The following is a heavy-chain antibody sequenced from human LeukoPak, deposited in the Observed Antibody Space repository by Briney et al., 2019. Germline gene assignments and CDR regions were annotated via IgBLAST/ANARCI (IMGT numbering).Heavy chain of an antibody. CDR3: ARRWLRRGIDY. CDR1: GFTFSSYE. CDR2: ISSSGSTI. V-gene: IGHV3-48*03. Sequence: GGSLRLSCAASGFTFSSYEMNWVRQAPGKGLEWVSYISSSGSTIYYADSVKGRFTISRDNAKNSLYLQMNSLRAEDTAVYYCARRWLRRGIDYRGQGTLVTVSS. J-gene: IGHJ4*02. D-gene: IGHD5-12*01.